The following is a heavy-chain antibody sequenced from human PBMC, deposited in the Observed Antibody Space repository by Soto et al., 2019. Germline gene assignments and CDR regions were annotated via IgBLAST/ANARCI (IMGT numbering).Heavy chain of an antibody. V-gene: IGHV3-23*01. Sequence: RGSLRHSYAASGFTFSSYAMSWVRQAPGKGLEWVSAISGSGGSTYYADSVKGRFTISRDNSKNTLYLQMNSLRAEDTAVYYCVKYFYDSCGYSTDSSDFWGQGTMVTVSS. D-gene: IGHD3-22*01. CDR3: VKYFYDSCGYSTDSSDF. J-gene: IGHJ3*01. CDR2: ISGSGGST. CDR1: GFTFSSYA.